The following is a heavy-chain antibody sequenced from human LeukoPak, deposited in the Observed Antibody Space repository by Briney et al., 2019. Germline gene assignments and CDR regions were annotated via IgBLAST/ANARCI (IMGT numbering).Heavy chain of an antibody. J-gene: IGHJ3*02. V-gene: IGHV3-21*01. CDR1: GFAFSSYS. D-gene: IGHD6-19*01. Sequence: GGSLRLSCAASGFAFSSYSMNWVRQAPGKGLEWVSSISSSSSYIYYADSVKGRFTISRDNAKNSLYLQMNSLRAEDTAVYYCARVRSGWQNDAFDIWGQGTMVTVSS. CDR3: ARVRSGWQNDAFDI. CDR2: ISSSSSYI.